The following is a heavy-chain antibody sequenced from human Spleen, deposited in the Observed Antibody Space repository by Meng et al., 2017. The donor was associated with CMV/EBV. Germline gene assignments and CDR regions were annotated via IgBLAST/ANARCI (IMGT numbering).Heavy chain of an antibody. J-gene: IGHJ4*02. D-gene: IGHD6-6*01. V-gene: IGHV3-33*01. Sequence: AASGFIFSSYCMHCVRQAPGKGLEWVAVIWHDGSKKYYGDSVKGQFTVSRDNSKNTLFLQLNSLRAEDTAVYYCARDRSQLAAGIDYWGQGTLVTVSS. CDR2: IWHDGSKK. CDR3: ARDRSQLAAGIDY. CDR1: GFIFSSYC.